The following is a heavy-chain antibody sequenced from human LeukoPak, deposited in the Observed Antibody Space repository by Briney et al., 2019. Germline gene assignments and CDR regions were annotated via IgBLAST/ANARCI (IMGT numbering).Heavy chain of an antibody. CDR1: GGSFSGYY. Sequence: TTSETLSLTCAVYGGSFSGYYWSWIRQPPGKGLEWIGEINHSGSTNYNPSLKSRVTISVDTSKNQFSLKLSSVTAADTAVYYCARALGTGLVDYWGQGTLVTVSS. CDR3: ARALGTGLVDY. V-gene: IGHV4-34*01. J-gene: IGHJ4*02. CDR2: INHSGST. D-gene: IGHD2-8*02.